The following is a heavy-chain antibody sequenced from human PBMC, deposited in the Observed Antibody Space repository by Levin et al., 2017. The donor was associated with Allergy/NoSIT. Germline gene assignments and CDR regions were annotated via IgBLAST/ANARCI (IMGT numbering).Heavy chain of an antibody. CDR2: IYYSGST. V-gene: IGHV4-39*01. CDR1: GGSISSSSYY. D-gene: IGHD5-24*01. J-gene: IGHJ5*02. CDR3: AKQGAARRWLQLGWFDP. Sequence: SETLSLTCTVSGGSISSSSYYWGWIRQPPGKGLEWIGSIYYSGSTYYNPSLKSRVTISVDTSKNQFSLKLSSVTAADTAVYYCAKQGAARRWLQLGWFDPWGQGTLVTVSS.